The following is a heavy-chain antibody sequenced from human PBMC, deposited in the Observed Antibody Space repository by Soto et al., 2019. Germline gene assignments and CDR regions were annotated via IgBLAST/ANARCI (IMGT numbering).Heavy chain of an antibody. CDR3: ARSVLGIAAAGADYYYYGMDV. CDR2: IIPIFGTA. D-gene: IGHD6-13*01. J-gene: IGHJ6*02. Sequence: SVKVSCKASGGTFSSYAISWVRQAPGQGLEWMGGIIPIFGTANYAQKFQGRVTITADKSTSTAYMELSSLRSEDTAVYYCARSVLGIAAAGADYYYYGMDVWGQGTTVTVSS. V-gene: IGHV1-69*06. CDR1: GGTFSSYA.